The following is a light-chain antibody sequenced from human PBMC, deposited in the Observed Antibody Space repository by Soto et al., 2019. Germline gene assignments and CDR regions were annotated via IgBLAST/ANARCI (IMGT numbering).Light chain of an antibody. CDR1: SNGIGNDNF. CDR3: CAYAGTGTFYV. J-gene: IGLJ1*01. V-gene: IGLV2-23*01. CDR2: EAS. Sequence: LTQPASVSESPGQSITISCTGTSNGIGNDNFVSWYQQHPGKAPKLLIYEASERPSGVSNRFSGSKSGYTASLTISGLQAEDEADYYCCAYAGTGTFYVFGPGTKVTVL.